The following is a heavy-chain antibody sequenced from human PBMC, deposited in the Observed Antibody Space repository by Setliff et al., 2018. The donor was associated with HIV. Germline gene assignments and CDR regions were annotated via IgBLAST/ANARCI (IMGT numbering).Heavy chain of an antibody. CDR2: IYISGST. CDR3: AKDRAPGNPPLQWLGD. V-gene: IGHV4-61*02. CDR1: GDSITSQSYY. D-gene: IGHD6-19*01. J-gene: IGHJ4*02. Sequence: SETLSLTCNVSGDSITSQSYYWSWIRQPAGKGLEWIGRIYISGSTNYNPSLKSRVSMSIDTSKNQFSLKLNSVTAADTAVYYCAKDRAPGNPPLQWLGDWGQGTLVTVSS.